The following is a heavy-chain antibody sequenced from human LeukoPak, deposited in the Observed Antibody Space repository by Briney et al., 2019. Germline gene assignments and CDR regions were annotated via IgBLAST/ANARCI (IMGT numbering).Heavy chain of an antibody. V-gene: IGHV3-33*08. CDR3: ARDRDRYDSSGYYY. D-gene: IGHD3-22*01. CDR1: GFTFSSYA. J-gene: IGHJ4*02. Sequence: PGGSLRLSCAASGFTFSSYAMSWVRQAPGKGLEWVAVIWYDGSNKYYADSVKGRFTISRDNSKNTLYLQMNSLRAEDTAVYYCARDRDRYDSSGYYYWGQGTLVTVSS. CDR2: IWYDGSNK.